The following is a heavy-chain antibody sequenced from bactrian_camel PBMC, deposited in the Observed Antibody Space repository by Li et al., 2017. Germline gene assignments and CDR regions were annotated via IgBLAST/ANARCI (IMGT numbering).Heavy chain of an antibody. CDR3: SVATTSGTFNY. Sequence: QLVESGGGLVQPGGSLRLSCAASGFTFSNYWMYWIRQAPGKGLEWVSTINSAGGSTYSADSVKGRFAISRDKAKNTVYLQMNSLKPEDTALYYCSVATTSGTFNYWGQGTQVTVS. J-gene: IGHJ4*01. D-gene: IGHD5*01. V-gene: IGHV3S25*01. CDR2: INSAGGST. CDR1: GFTFSNYW.